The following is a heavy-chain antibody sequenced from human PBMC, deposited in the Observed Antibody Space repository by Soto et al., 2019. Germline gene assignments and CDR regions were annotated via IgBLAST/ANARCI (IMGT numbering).Heavy chain of an antibody. Sequence: EVQLVESGGGLVQPGGSLRLSCAASGFAFSSEWMHWVRQAPGKGLVWVSRIDPYDTGITYADSVKGRFTISRYNAKNTLYLQMNSLRAEDTAVYDCTSDTLGARDSWGQGTLVTVSS. CDR2: IDPYDTGI. J-gene: IGHJ4*02. V-gene: IGHV3-74*01. D-gene: IGHD2-15*01. CDR3: TSDTLGARDS. CDR1: GFAFSSEW.